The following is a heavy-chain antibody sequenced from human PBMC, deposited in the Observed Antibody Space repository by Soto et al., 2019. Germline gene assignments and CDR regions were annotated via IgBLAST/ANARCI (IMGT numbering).Heavy chain of an antibody. D-gene: IGHD5-18*01. J-gene: IGHJ4*02. CDR3: YGYFDS. CDR1: GYTFTSYG. V-gene: IGHV1-18*01. Sequence: ASVKVSCKASGYTFTSYGISWVRQAPGQGLEWMGWISACNGNTKNAQKLQGRVTMTTDTSTSTAYMDPVDTATYYCARNRAYGYFDSWGQAILVTVSS. CDR2: ISACNGNT.